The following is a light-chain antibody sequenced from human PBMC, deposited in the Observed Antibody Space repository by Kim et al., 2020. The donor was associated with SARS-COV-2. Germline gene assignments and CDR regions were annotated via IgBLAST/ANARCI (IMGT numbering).Light chain of an antibody. Sequence: DIQMTQSPYSVSASVGDRVTITCRASQDLSTFLAWYQQKPGKAPKLLIYAASHLESGVPSRFSGSGSGTEFTLTIRSLQPEDIATYYCEQHSSFALTCGGGTKLEI. V-gene: IGKV1-12*01. CDR3: EQHSSFALT. CDR1: QDLSTF. J-gene: IGKJ4*01. CDR2: AAS.